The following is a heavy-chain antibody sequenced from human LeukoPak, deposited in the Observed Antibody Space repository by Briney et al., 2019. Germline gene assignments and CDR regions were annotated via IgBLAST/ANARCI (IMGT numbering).Heavy chain of an antibody. D-gene: IGHD2-2*01. CDR3: AKMPSTEIYYFYYMDV. CDR2: ISSLGVST. CDR1: GFTFSSYA. V-gene: IGHV3-23*01. J-gene: IGHJ6*03. Sequence: GGSLRLSCAASGFTFSSYAMSWVRQAPGKGLEWVSGISSLGVSTYYADSVKGRFTISRDNSKNTLYLHMDRLGTADTAVYYCAKMPSTEIYYFYYMDVWGKGTTVTVSS.